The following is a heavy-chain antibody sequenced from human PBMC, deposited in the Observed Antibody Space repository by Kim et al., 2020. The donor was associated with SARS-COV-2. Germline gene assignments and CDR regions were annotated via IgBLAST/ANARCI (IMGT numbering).Heavy chain of an antibody. CDR3: ARVSTEVSGKWPFDY. V-gene: IGHV4-34*01. J-gene: IGHJ4*02. D-gene: IGHD5-12*01. Sequence: PALKTRVTISVDTSKNQFSLKLSSVTAADTAVYYCARVSTEVSGKWPFDYWGQGTLVTVSS.